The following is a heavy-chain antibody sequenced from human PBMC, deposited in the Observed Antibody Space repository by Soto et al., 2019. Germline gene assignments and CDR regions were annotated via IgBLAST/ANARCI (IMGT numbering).Heavy chain of an antibody. CDR2: INHSGST. CDR1: GGTFSGYY. V-gene: IGHV4-34*01. J-gene: IGHJ5*02. Sequence: QVQLQQWGAGLLKTSETPSLTCAVNGGTFSGYYWNWIRQPPGKGLEWIGEINHSGSTKYSPSLKGRLTISVDTSKNQFSLNLTSVTAADTAVYYCARGRIQYYDRSGYSPWGQGTLVTVSS. CDR3: ARGRIQYYDRSGYSP. D-gene: IGHD3-22*01.